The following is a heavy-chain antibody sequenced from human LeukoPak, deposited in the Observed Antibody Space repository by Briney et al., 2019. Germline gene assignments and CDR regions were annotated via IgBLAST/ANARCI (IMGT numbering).Heavy chain of an antibody. CDR3: EKTPSSGWYKSQFDY. CDR1: GFTFSSYA. J-gene: IGHJ4*02. Sequence: PGGSLRLSCAASGFTFSSYAMSWVRQAPGKGLEWVSAISGSGGSTYYADSVKGRFTISRDNSKNTLYLQMNSLRAEDTAVYYCEKTPSSGWYKSQFDYWGQGTLVTVSS. D-gene: IGHD6-19*01. V-gene: IGHV3-23*01. CDR2: ISGSGGST.